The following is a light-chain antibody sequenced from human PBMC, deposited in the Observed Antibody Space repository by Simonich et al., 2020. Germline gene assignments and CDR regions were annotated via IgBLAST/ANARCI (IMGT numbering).Light chain of an antibody. V-gene: IGLV2-14*01. CDR1: SSDVGGYNY. CDR3: SSYTSSSTVV. J-gene: IGLJ2*01. CDR2: DVS. Sequence: QSALTPPASVSGSPGQSITISCTGTSSDVGGYNYVSWYQPHPGKAPKLMIYDVSKRPAGGSNRFSGSKSGNTASLTISGLQAEDEADYYCSSYTSSSTVVFGGGTKLTVL.